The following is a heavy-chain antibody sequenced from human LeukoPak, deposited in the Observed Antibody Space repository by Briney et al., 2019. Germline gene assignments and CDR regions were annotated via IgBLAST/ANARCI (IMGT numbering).Heavy chain of an antibody. V-gene: IGHV3-64*01. CDR2: ISSNGGST. CDR1: GFTFSSYA. Sequence: PGGSLRLSCAASGFTFSSYAMHWVRQAPGKGLEYVSAISSNGGSTYYANSVKGRFTISRDNSKNTLYLQMGSLRAEDMAVYYCARGAVGAPGAFDIWGQGTMVTVSS. J-gene: IGHJ3*02. CDR3: ARGAVGAPGAFDI. D-gene: IGHD1-26*01.